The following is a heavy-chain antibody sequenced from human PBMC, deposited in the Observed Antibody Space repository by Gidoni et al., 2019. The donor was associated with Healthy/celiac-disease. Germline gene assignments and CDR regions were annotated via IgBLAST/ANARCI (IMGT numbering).Heavy chain of an antibody. V-gene: IGHV3-21*01. CDR3: ARDRGGIPAAIFSSMVRGVFLDY. D-gene: IGHD3-10*01. Sequence: EVQLVESGGGLVKPGGSLRLSCAASGLPFSSYSMNWVRQAPGKGLEWVSSISSSSSYLYYADSVKGRFTISRDNAKNSLYLQMNSLRAEDTAVYYCARDRGGIPAAIFSSMVRGVFLDYWGQGTLVTVSS. CDR2: ISSSSSYL. CDR1: GLPFSSYS. J-gene: IGHJ4*02.